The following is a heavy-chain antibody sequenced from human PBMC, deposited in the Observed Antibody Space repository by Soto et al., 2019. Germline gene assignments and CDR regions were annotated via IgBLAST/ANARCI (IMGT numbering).Heavy chain of an antibody. Sequence: GESLKISCAASGFTFSNAWMSWVRQAPGKGLEWVGRIKSKTDGGTTDYAAPVKGRFTISRDDSKNTLYLQMNSLKTEDTAVYYCTTDLIAVAGYYYYGMDVWGQGTTVTVSS. CDR1: GFTFSNAW. CDR2: IKSKTDGGTT. CDR3: TTDLIAVAGYYYYGMDV. D-gene: IGHD6-19*01. V-gene: IGHV3-15*01. J-gene: IGHJ6*02.